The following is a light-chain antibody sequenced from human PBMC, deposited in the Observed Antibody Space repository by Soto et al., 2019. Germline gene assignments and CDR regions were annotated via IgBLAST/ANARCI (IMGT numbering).Light chain of an antibody. J-gene: IGLJ1*01. CDR1: SSDVGSYNL. CDR3: SSFTTSNTYV. CDR2: DVT. Sequence: QSVLTQPASVSGSPGQSITISCTGTSSDVGSYNLVSWYQQHPGKAPKLMIYDVTNRPSGVPDRFSGSKSGNTASLTISGLQAEDEADYYCSSFTTSNTYVFGTGTKVTVL. V-gene: IGLV2-14*02.